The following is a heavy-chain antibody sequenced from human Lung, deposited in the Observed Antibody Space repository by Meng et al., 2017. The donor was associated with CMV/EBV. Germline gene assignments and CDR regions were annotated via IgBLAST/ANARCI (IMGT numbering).Heavy chain of an antibody. V-gene: IGHV3-23*01. D-gene: IGHD2-15*01. CDR1: GFTFNTHA. Sequence: GESLKISCAASGFTFNTHAMTWVRQAPGRGLESVSIISGNGGVTYYADSVKGRFTISRDNSKNTVYLQMNSLRAEDTAVYYCAKDLRDTVVLVGARVHWGQGXLVTVSS. CDR2: ISGNGGVT. J-gene: IGHJ4*02. CDR3: AKDLRDTVVLVGARVH.